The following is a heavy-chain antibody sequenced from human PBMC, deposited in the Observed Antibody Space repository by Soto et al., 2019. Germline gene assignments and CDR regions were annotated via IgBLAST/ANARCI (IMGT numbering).Heavy chain of an antibody. V-gene: IGHV4-59*01. CDR1: GGSIRSYF. CDR2: VYHNGNT. Sequence: QMQLQASGPVLVKPSETLSLTCTVSGGSIRSYFWSWIRQAPGKKLEWLGYVYHNGNTNYNPSLRSRLTLSVHTSNNRLSLNLKSVTAADAAVYYCAVPGPAGLWGRGTLVTVAS. D-gene: IGHD7-27*01. J-gene: IGHJ2*01. CDR3: AVPGPAGL.